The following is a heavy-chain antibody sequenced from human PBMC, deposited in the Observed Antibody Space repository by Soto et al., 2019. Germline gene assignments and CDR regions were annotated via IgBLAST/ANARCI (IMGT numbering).Heavy chain of an antibody. J-gene: IGHJ5*02. Sequence: QVQLVQSGAEVKKPGSSVKVSCKASGGTFSNYAITWVRQAPGHGLEWMGGIIPIFGTANYAQKFQARVTITADELTSTAYTELSSLRSEDTAVYYCARDRGPSSGYYPYWFDPWGQGTLVTVSS. CDR1: GGTFSNYA. CDR3: ARDRGPSSGYYPYWFDP. D-gene: IGHD3-22*01. CDR2: IIPIFGTA. V-gene: IGHV1-69*12.